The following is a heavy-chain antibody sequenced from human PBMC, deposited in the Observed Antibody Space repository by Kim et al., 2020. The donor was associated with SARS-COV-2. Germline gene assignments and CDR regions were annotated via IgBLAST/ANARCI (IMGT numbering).Heavy chain of an antibody. V-gene: IGHV3-53*01. Sequence: GGSLRLSCSLSGFTVTSSHMYWVRQAPGKGLEFVSIIYSFARTYYADSVMGRFIISRDDSKNMLYLHMNSLRADDTAGYYCLRDTGGYWGQGTLVTVSA. CDR3: LRDTGGY. CDR2: IYSFART. J-gene: IGHJ4*02. CDR1: GFTVTSSH. D-gene: IGHD2-8*02.